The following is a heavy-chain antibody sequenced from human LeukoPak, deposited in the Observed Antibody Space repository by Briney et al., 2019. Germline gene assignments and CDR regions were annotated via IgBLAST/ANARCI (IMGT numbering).Heavy chain of an antibody. Sequence: QAGGSLRLSCAASGFTFSSYVMSWVRQAPGKGLEWVSSISASGGSTYYADSVKGRFTISRDNSNYTLYLQLNSLRAEDTAVYYCANDRTFYYDSSAWQPNTYYFDCWGQGTLVTVSS. CDR2: ISASGGST. J-gene: IGHJ4*02. V-gene: IGHV3-23*01. D-gene: IGHD3-22*01. CDR3: ANDRTFYYDSSAWQPNTYYFDC. CDR1: GFTFSSYV.